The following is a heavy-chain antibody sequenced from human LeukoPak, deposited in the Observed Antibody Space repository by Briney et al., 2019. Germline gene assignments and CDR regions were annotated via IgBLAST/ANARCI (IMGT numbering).Heavy chain of an antibody. Sequence: SETLSLTCAVYGGSFSGYYWSWIRQPPGKGLEWIGEINHSGSTNYNPSLKSRVTISVDTSKNQFSLKLSSVTAADTAVYYCARVAQKLERITVAGTSEWRANWYFDLWGRGTLVTVSS. D-gene: IGHD6-19*01. J-gene: IGHJ2*01. V-gene: IGHV4-34*01. CDR2: INHSGST. CDR1: GGSFSGYY. CDR3: ARVAQKLERITVAGTSEWRANWYFDL.